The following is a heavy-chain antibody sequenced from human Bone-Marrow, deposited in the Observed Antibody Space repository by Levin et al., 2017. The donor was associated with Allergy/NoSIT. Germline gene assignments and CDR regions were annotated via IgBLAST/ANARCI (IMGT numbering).Heavy chain of an antibody. CDR3: ARLESVAGKVYGMDG. CDR2: IYTSGST. CDR1: GGSISSYY. J-gene: IGHJ6*02. Sequence: SQTLSLTCTVSGGSISSYYWSWIRQPAGKGLEWIGRIYTSGSTNYNPSLKSRVTMSVDTSKNQFSLKLSSVTAADTAVYYCARLESVAGKVYGMDGWGQGTTVTVSS. D-gene: IGHD6-19*01. V-gene: IGHV4-4*07.